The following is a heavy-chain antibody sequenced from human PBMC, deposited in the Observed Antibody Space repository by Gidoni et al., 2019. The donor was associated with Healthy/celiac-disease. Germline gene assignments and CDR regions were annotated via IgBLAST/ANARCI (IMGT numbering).Heavy chain of an antibody. CDR1: GGSISSSNW. J-gene: IGHJ6*02. V-gene: IGHV4-4*02. CDR2: IYHSGST. Sequence: SGPLSLTCAVSGGSISSSNWWRWVRQPPGTGLEWIVEIYHSGSTNYNPSLKSRVTITVDKSKNQFSLKLRAVTAAATAVYYCARDGQGGSSTLDVWGQGTTVTVSS. D-gene: IGHD2-2*01. CDR3: ARDGQGGSSTLDV.